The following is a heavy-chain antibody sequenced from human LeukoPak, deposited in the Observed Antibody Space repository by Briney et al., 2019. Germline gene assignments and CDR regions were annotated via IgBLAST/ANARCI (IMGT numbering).Heavy chain of an antibody. CDR3: ARLPTGYPNWFDT. CDR1: GGSISSISSNN. Sequence: SETLSLTCAVSGGSISSISSNNWAWIRQPPGKGLELIAAIHYSGSTYYNPSFMSRVTISVDTSKNQFSLKPRSLTATDTAVYYCARLPTGYPNWFDTWGQGILVTVSS. J-gene: IGHJ5*02. D-gene: IGHD5-18*01. CDR2: IHYSGST. V-gene: IGHV4-39*01.